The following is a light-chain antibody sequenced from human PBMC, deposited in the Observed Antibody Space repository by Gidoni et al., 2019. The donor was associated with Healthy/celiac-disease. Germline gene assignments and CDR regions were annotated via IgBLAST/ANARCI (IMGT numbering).Light chain of an antibody. J-gene: IGKJ3*01. Sequence: DIKMTQSPSSLSASVGDRVTITCRASQSISRYLNWYQQKPGKAPKLLIYAASSLQSGVPSRFSGSGSETDFTLTISSMQPEDFATYYCQQSYSTSRITFXPXTKVDIK. CDR3: QQSYSTSRIT. CDR2: AAS. V-gene: IGKV1-39*01. CDR1: QSISRY.